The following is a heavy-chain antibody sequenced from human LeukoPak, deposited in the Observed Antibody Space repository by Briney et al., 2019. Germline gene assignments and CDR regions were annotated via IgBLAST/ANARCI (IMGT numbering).Heavy chain of an antibody. CDR2: ISGSGGST. Sequence: GGSLRLPCAASGFTFSSYAMGWVRQAPGKGLEWVSAISGSGGSTYYADSVKGRFTISRDNSKNTLYLQMNSLRAEDTAVYYCAKDPRAVADEYFQHWGQGTLVTVSS. V-gene: IGHV3-23*01. J-gene: IGHJ1*01. D-gene: IGHD6-19*01. CDR3: AKDPRAVADEYFQH. CDR1: GFTFSSYA.